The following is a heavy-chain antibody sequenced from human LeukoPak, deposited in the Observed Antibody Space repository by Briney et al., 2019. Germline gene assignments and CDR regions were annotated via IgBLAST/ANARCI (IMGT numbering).Heavy chain of an antibody. CDR2: TYYSGST. J-gene: IGHJ3*02. V-gene: IGHV4-31*03. CDR1: GGSISSGGYY. CDR3: ARGPVRTGAFDI. D-gene: IGHD3-10*01. Sequence: SQTLSLTCTVSGGSISSGGYYWSWIRQHPGKGLEWIGYTYYSGSTYYNPSLKSRVTISVDTSKNQFSLKLSSVTAADTAVYYCARGPVRTGAFDIWGQGTMVTVSS.